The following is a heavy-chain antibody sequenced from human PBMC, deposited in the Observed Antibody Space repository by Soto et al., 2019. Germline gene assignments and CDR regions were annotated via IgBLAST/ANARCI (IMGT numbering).Heavy chain of an antibody. CDR1: GFSLSTSGVG. V-gene: IGHV2-5*02. J-gene: IGHJ4*02. D-gene: IGHD4-17*01. Sequence: SGPTLVNPTQTLTLTCTFSGFSLSTSGVGVGWIRQPPGKALEWLALIYWDDDKYYSPSLKTRLTITKDTSKNQVVLKMINMDPVDTATYYCAHRSTPILRGFGFDYWGQGALFTVSS. CDR2: IYWDDDK. CDR3: AHRSTPILRGFGFDY.